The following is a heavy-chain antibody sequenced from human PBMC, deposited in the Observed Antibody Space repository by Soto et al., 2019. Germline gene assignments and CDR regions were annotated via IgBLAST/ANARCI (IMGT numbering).Heavy chain of an antibody. D-gene: IGHD3-16*02. CDR1: GGSFSGYY. J-gene: IGHJ5*02. CDR3: ARVRYVWGSYRWNWFDP. Sequence: PSETLSLTCAVYGGSFSGYYWSWIRHPQGQWMEWIGEINHSGSTNYNPSLKSRVTISVDTSKNQFSLKLSSVTAADTAVYYCARVRYVWGSYRWNWFDPWGQGXLVTVYS. V-gene: IGHV4-34*01. CDR2: INHSGST.